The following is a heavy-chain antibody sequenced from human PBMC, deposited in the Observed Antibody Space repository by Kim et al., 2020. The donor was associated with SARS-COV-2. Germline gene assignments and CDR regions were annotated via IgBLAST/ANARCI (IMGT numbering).Heavy chain of an antibody. D-gene: IGHD1-26*01. V-gene: IGHV3-7*01. Sequence: GGSLRLSCAASGFTFSSYWMTWVRQAPGKGLEWVASIKQDGNVKYYVDSVKGRFTISRDNAKNSLYLQMNSLRAEDTAVYYCTRPTRGGSFDYWGPGALV. CDR3: TRPTRGGSFDY. J-gene: IGHJ4*02. CDR2: IKQDGNVK. CDR1: GFTFSSYW.